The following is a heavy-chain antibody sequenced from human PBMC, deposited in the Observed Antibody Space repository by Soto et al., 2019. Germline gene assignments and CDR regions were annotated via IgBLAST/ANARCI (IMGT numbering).Heavy chain of an antibody. D-gene: IGHD2-21*02. CDR1: GFTFSSYG. CDR3: AKDPGGDCYSCLGY. CDR2: ISYDGSNK. J-gene: IGHJ4*02. Sequence: QVQLVESGGGVVQPGRSLRLSCPASGFTFSSYGMHWVRQAPGKGLEWVAVISYDGSNKYYADSVKGRFTISRDNSKNTLYLQMNSLRAEDTAVYYCAKDPGGDCYSCLGYWGQGTLVTVSS. V-gene: IGHV3-30*18.